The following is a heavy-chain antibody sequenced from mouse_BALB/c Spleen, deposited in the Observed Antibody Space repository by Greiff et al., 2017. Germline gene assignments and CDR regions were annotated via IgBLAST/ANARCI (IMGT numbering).Heavy chain of an antibody. CDR2: ISYSGST. V-gene: IGHV3-2*02. D-gene: IGHD1-2*01. Sequence: EVQLQQSGPGLVKPSQSLSLTCTVTGYSITSDYAWNWIRQFPGNKLEWMGYISYSGSTSYNPSLKSRISITRDTSKNQFFLQLNSVTTEDTATYYCALHYYGYDYWGQGTTLTVSS. CDR3: ALHYYGYDY. J-gene: IGHJ2*01. CDR1: GYSITSDYA.